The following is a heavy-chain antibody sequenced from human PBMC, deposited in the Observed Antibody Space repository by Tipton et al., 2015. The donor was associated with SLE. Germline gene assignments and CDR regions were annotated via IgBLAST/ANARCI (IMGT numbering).Heavy chain of an antibody. CDR2: ISAYNGNT. J-gene: IGHJ2*01. V-gene: IGHV1-18*01. Sequence: QLVQSGAEVKKPGASVKVSRKASGYTFTSYGISWVRQAPGQGLEWMGWISAYNGNTKYARKFQGRVTLTTDTSTNTAYMELRSLRSDDTAVYYCARVVGEKYLGYCDLWGRGTLVSVSS. CDR3: ARVVGEKYLGYCDL. CDR1: GYTFTSYG. D-gene: IGHD1-26*01.